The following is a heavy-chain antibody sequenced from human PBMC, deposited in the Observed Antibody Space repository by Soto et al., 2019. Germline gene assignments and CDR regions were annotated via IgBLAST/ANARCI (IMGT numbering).Heavy chain of an antibody. J-gene: IGHJ4*02. V-gene: IGHV4-59*01. CDR1: GGSISSYY. CDR3: ARGYDYGDY. D-gene: IGHD2-2*01. CDR2: IYYSGST. Sequence: QVQLQESGPGLVKPSETLSITCTVSGGSISSYYWSWIRQPPGKGLEWIGYIYYSGSTNYNPALRSQVTISVDTSKNQFSLKLSAVTAADTAVYYCARGYDYGDYWGQGTLVTVSS.